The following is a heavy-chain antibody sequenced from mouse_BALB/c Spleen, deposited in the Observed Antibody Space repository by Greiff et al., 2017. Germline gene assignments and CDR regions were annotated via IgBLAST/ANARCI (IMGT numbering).Heavy chain of an antibody. CDR3: ATRGIYNAMDY. Sequence: VKLMESGAELMKPGASVKISCKATGYTFSSYWIEWVKQRPGHGLEWIGEILPGSGSTNYNEKFKGKATFTADTSSNTAYMQLSSLTSEDSAVYYCATRGIYNAMDYWGQGTSVTVSS. J-gene: IGHJ4*01. V-gene: IGHV1-9*01. CDR2: ILPGSGST. CDR1: GYTFSSYW.